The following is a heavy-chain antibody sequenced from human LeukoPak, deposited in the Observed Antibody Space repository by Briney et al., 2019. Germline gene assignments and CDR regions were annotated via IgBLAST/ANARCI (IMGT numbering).Heavy chain of an antibody. D-gene: IGHD1-1*01. CDR2: IRSKAYGEPA. CDR1: GFTFGDYA. V-gene: IGHV3-49*03. CDR3: TRDRGAYNLYDY. Sequence: GGSQRLSCTASGFTFGDYAMSWIRQAPGKGLEWVGFIRSKAYGEPADYAASVKGRFTISRDDSKAIAYLQMNSLKTEDTAVYHCTRDRGAYNLYDYWGQGTLVTVSS. J-gene: IGHJ4*02.